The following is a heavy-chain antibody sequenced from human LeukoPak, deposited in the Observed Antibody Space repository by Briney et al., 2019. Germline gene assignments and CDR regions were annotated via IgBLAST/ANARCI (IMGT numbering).Heavy chain of an antibody. CDR2: MNPNSGNT. Sequence: ASVKVSCKASGYTFTSYDINWVRQATGQGLEWMGWMNPNSGNTGYAQKFQGRVTMTTDTSTSTAYMELRSLRSDDTAVYYCARPVRPNSNYDAFNIWGQGTMVTVSS. CDR3: ARPVRPNSNYDAFNI. J-gene: IGHJ3*02. CDR1: GYTFTSYD. D-gene: IGHD6-13*01. V-gene: IGHV1-8*01.